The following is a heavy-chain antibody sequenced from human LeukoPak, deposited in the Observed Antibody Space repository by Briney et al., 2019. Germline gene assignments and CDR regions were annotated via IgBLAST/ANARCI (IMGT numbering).Heavy chain of an antibody. CDR3: ARGENGAGYYDFWSGYPVNYNWFDP. V-gene: IGHV4-34*01. Sequence: SETLSLTCAVYGGSFSGYYWSWIRQPPGKGLEWIGEINHSGSTNYNPSLKSRVTISVDTSKNQFSLKLSSVTAADTAVYYCARGENGAGYYDFWSGYPVNYNWFDPWGQGTLVTVSS. J-gene: IGHJ5*02. D-gene: IGHD3-3*01. CDR2: INHSGST. CDR1: GGSFSGYY.